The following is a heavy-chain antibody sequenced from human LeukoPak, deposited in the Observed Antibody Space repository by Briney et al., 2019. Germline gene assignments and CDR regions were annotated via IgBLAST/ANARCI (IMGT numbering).Heavy chain of an antibody. J-gene: IGHJ2*01. D-gene: IGHD3-22*01. CDR2: VYSNGIT. CDR1: GGSIFGYY. V-gene: IGHV4-4*08. CDR3: ARRAYYDTSGYARASGYFDV. Sequence: SETLSLTCTVSGGSIFGYYFNWIRQPPGKGLEWIGYVYSNGITNYSPSFRSRGTISIATSKNQFSLGLRSVTAADTPTYYCARRAYYDTSGYARASGYFDVWGRGNVVTV.